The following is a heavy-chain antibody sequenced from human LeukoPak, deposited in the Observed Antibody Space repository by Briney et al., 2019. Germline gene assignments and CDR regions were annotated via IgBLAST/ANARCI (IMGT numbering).Heavy chain of an antibody. CDR1: GGSISSYY. D-gene: IGHD2-2*01. CDR2: IYYSRST. CDR3: ARLGGYCSSTSCYDY. V-gene: IGHV4-59*08. Sequence: SETLSLTCTVSGGSISSYYWSWIRQPPGKGLEWIGYIYYSRSTNYNPSLKSRVTISVDTSKNQFSLKLSSVTAADTAVYYCARLGGYCSSTSCYDYWGQGTLVTVSS. J-gene: IGHJ4*02.